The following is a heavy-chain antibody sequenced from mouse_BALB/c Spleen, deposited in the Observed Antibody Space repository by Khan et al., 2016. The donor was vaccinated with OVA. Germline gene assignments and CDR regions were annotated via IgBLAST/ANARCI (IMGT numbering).Heavy chain of an antibody. J-gene: IGHJ3*01. V-gene: IGHV5-6*01. CDR1: GFTFSTYA. CDR2: VSTGGLYT. Sequence: EVELVESGGDVVKPGGSLKLSCAASGFTFSTYAMSWVRRTPDKRREWVATVSTGGLYTYYPDTVKGRFTISRDNAKNTLYLQMSSLKSEDTAMFYCARLAYYYDSEGFAYWGQGTLVTVSA. D-gene: IGHD1-1*01. CDR3: ARLAYYYDSEGFAY.